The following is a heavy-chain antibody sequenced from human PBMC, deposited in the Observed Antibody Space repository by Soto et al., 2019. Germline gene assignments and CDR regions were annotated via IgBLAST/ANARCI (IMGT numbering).Heavy chain of an antibody. CDR1: GFTFSNYI. Sequence: GGSLRLSCSASGFTFSNYIMHWVRQAPGKGLEWVAAISYDGSNTFYAESVKGRFTISRDNSKNTMYLEINSLGTEDTAVYYCTKDRYRSPGRLSYHALDVWGPATTLTVS. V-gene: IGHV3-30-3*01. CDR2: ISYDGSNT. J-gene: IGHJ6*02. CDR3: TKDRYRSPGRLSYHALDV. D-gene: IGHD4-4*01.